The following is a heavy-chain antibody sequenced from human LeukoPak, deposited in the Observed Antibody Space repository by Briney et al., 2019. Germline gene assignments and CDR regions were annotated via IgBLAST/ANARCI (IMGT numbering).Heavy chain of an antibody. CDR1: GFTFSSYA. CDR3: ASNILSGDAFDI. CDR2: ISYDGSNK. J-gene: IGHJ3*02. D-gene: IGHD3-3*02. Sequence: GRSLRLSCAASGFTFSSYAMHWVRQAPGKGLEWVAVISYDGSNKYYADSVKGRFTISRDNSKNTLYLQMNSLRAEDTAVYYCASNILSGDAFDIWGQGTMVTVSS. V-gene: IGHV3-30-3*01.